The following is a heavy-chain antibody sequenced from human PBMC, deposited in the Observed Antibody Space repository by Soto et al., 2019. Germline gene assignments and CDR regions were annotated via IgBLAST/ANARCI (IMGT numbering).Heavy chain of an antibody. V-gene: IGHV3-23*01. CDR1: GFTFNYYA. D-gene: IGHD2-2*01. J-gene: IGHJ4*02. Sequence: GGSLRLSCAASGFTFNYYAMAWVRQAPGKGLEWVSVVTGSGGDTFHADSVKGRFTISRDNTKNTLFLQMTGLRADDTAVYYCVKGSVSSRPYYFDFWGQGTLVTVSS. CDR2: VTGSGGDT. CDR3: VKGSVSSRPYYFDF.